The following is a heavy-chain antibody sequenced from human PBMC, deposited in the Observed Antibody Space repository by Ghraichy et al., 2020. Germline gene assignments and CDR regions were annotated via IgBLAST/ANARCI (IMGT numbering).Heavy chain of an antibody. CDR3: ASQTLRWGSVPSRHFDY. J-gene: IGHJ4*02. V-gene: IGHV4-59*01. Sequence: SETLSLTCTVSGGSISSYYWSWIRQPPGKGLEWIGYIYYSGSTNYNPSLKSRVTISVDTSKNQFSLKLSSVTAADTAVYYCASQTLRWGSVPSRHFDYWGQGTLVTVSS. CDR1: GGSISSYY. D-gene: IGHD4-23*01. CDR2: IYYSGST.